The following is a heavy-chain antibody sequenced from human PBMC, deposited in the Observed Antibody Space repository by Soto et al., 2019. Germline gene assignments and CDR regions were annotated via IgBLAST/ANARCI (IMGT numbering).Heavy chain of an antibody. CDR2: IYYSGST. Sequence: PSETLSLTCTVSGDSISEYYWSWIRQPPGKGLEWIGYIYYSGSTNSNNPSLKSRVAISVDTSKNEFSLKLSSVTAADTAVYYCARHSSGTSFDPWGQGTLVTVFS. J-gene: IGHJ5*02. V-gene: IGHV4-59*08. D-gene: IGHD3-10*01. CDR1: GDSISEYY. CDR3: ARHSSGTSFDP.